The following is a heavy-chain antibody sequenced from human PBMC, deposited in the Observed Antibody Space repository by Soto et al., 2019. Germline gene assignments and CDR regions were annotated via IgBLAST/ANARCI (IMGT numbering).Heavy chain of an antibody. CDR3: VRDRGSYQETWFDP. CDR1: GGSMTSYY. V-gene: IGHV4-4*07. Sequence: QVQLQESGPGQVKSSETLSLTCTVSGGSMTSYYWSWIRKSAGKGLDWIGRIYISGLTNYNPSLESRGIMSVDTSKNQFSLRLSSVTAADTAVYYWVRDRGSYQETWFDPWGQGILVSVSS. J-gene: IGHJ5*02. D-gene: IGHD3-16*02. CDR2: IYISGLT.